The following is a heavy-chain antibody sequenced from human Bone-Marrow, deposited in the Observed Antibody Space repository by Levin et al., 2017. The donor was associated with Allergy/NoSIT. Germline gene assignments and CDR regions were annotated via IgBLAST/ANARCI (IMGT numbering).Heavy chain of an antibody. Sequence: LSLTCAASGFIFHSYAMSWVRQAPGKGLEWVSGITSSGDNTYYADSVKGRFTISRDNSKNTLYLQMTSLRADDTAVYYCAKEEWLVRGFDYWGQGTLVTVSS. J-gene: IGHJ4*02. CDR3: AKEEWLVRGFDY. D-gene: IGHD6-19*01. CDR1: GFIFHSYA. V-gene: IGHV3-23*01. CDR2: ITSSGDNT.